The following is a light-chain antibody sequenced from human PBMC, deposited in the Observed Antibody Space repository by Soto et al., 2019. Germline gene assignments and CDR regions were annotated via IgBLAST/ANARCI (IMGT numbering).Light chain of an antibody. CDR3: LQFISYLT. CDR2: DAS. V-gene: IGKV1-13*02. J-gene: IGKJ2*01. CDR1: KGISTA. Sequence: AIQLTQSPSSLSASVGDRVTITCRASKGISTALAWYQQKPGKAPKLLISDASRLESGVPSRFSGSGSGTDFTLAISSLEPEDFATYYCLQFISYLTFGQGTKLEIK.